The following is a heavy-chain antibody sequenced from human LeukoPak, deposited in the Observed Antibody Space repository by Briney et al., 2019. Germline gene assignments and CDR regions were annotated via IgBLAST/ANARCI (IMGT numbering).Heavy chain of an antibody. CDR2: IGSSGSNI. Sequence: GGSLRLSCAASGFTFSDYYMSWIRQAPGKGLEWVSYIGSSGSNIDYADSVKGRFTVSRDNAKNSLYLQMNSLRAEDTAVYYCARVIPTSSGFYAYWGQGTLVTVSS. D-gene: IGHD3-22*01. CDR1: GFTFSDYY. J-gene: IGHJ4*02. CDR3: ARVIPTSSGFYAY. V-gene: IGHV3-11*04.